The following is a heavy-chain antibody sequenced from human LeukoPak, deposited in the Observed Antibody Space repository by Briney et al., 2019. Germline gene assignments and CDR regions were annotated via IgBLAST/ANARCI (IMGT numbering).Heavy chain of an antibody. CDR3: ARGGPRGGWYGDY. Sequence: SVKVSCKASGGTFSSYAISWARQAPGQGLEWMGGIIPIFGTANYAQKFQGRVTITADESTSTAYMELSSLRSEDTAVYYCARGGPRGGWYGDYWGQGTLVTVSS. CDR2: IIPIFGTA. D-gene: IGHD6-19*01. V-gene: IGHV1-69*13. CDR1: GGTFSSYA. J-gene: IGHJ4*02.